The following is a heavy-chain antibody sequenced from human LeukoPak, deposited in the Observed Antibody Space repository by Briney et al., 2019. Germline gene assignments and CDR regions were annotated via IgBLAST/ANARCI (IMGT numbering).Heavy chain of an antibody. CDR3: ASGMVRASYGMDV. J-gene: IGHJ6*04. D-gene: IGHD3-10*01. CDR1: GFTFSSYS. Sequence: PGGSLRLSCAAPGFTFSSYSMNWVRQAPGKGLEWVSSISSSSSYIYYADSVKGRFTISRDNAKNSLYLQMNSLRAEDTAVYYCASGMVRASYGMDVWGKGTTVTVSS. V-gene: IGHV3-21*01. CDR2: ISSSSSYI.